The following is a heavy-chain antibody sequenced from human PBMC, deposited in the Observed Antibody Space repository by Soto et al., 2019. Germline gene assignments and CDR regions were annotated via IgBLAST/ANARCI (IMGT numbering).Heavy chain of an antibody. V-gene: IGHV3-23*01. Sequence: EVQLSQSGGGLVQRGGSLRLSCEGSGFTFGDYGINWVRQAPWKGLEWVSGISGSGKQIDYSDSVEGRFTVSRDNSKNSVVLQLNGMSAGDTAVYFCAKNQDWNRPDPGAFDVWGQGTMVTVSS. CDR3: AKNQDWNRPDPGAFDV. J-gene: IGHJ3*01. CDR1: GFTFGDYG. D-gene: IGHD1-1*01. CDR2: ISGSGKQI.